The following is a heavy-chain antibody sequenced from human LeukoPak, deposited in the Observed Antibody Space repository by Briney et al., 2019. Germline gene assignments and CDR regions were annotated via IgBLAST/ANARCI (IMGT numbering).Heavy chain of an antibody. CDR2: INHSGST. V-gene: IGHV4-34*01. CDR1: GGYY. D-gene: IGHD1-26*01. CDR3: AKSGGSGLIDY. J-gene: IGHJ4*02. Sequence: SETLSLTCAVYGGYYWSWIRQPPGKGLEWGEINHSGSTNYNPSLKSRVTIYIDTSKNQFSLNLSSVTAADTAVYYCAKSGGSGLIDYWGREPWSPSPQ.